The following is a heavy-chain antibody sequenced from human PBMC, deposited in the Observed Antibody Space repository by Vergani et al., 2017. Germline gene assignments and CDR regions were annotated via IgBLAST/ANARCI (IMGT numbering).Heavy chain of an antibody. Sequence: EVQLLESGGGLVQPGGSLRLSCAASGFTFSSYAMSWVRQAPGKGLEWVSAISGSGGSTYYADSVKGRFTISRDNSKNTLYLQMNSLRAEDTAVYYCAKKLGHDYGDYLGHDAFDIWGQGTMVTVSS. CDR3: AKKLGHDYGDYLGHDAFDI. D-gene: IGHD4-17*01. CDR2: ISGSGGST. CDR1: GFTFSSYA. V-gene: IGHV3-23*01. J-gene: IGHJ3*02.